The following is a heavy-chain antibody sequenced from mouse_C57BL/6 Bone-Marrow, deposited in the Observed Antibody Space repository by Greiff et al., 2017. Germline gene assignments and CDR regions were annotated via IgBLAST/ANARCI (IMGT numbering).Heavy chain of an antibody. CDR1: GFSLTSYG. Sequence: VQLQQSGPGLVAPSQSLSITCTVSGFSLTSYGVDWVRQSPGKGLEWLGVIWGVGSTNYNSALKSRLSISKDNSKSQVFLKMNSLQTDDTAMYYCARGGYYGSSYPLYYAMDYWGQGTSVTVSS. CDR2: IWGVGST. CDR3: ARGGYYGSSYPLYYAMDY. J-gene: IGHJ4*01. V-gene: IGHV2-6*01. D-gene: IGHD1-1*01.